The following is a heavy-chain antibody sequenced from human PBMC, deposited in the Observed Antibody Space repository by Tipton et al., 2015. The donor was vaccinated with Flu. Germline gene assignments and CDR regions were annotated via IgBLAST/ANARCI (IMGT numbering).Heavy chain of an antibody. Sequence: TLSLTCTVSGGSISSGSYYWSWIRQPAGKGLEWIGRIYTSGSTNYNPSLKSRVTIPVDTSKNQFSLKLRSVTAADTAVYYCARDLFGEKDGVDPGGQGTLVSVSA. CDR1: GGSISSGSYY. V-gene: IGHV4-61*02. J-gene: IGHJ5*02. CDR2: IYTSGST. CDR3: ARDLFGEKDGVDP. D-gene: IGHD3-10*01.